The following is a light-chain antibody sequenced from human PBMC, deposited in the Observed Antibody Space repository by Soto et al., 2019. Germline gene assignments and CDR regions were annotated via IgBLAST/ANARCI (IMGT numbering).Light chain of an antibody. V-gene: IGKV3-20*01. CDR1: QSVSSSN. Sequence: DIVLTQSPGTLSLSPGERATLSCRASQSVSSSNLAWYQQKPAQAPRLLIYAASRRAPGIPERFSGSGSGTDFTLTISRLEPEAFAVYYCHQYLTSPKTFGQGTKVEIK. CDR3: HQYLTSPKT. J-gene: IGKJ1*01. CDR2: AAS.